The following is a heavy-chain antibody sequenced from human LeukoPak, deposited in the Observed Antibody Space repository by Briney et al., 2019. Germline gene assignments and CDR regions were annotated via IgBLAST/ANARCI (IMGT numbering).Heavy chain of an antibody. CDR3: ASTKQLAGDY. J-gene: IGHJ4*02. CDR2: IYYSGST. V-gene: IGHV4-39*07. Sequence: SETLSLTCTVSGGSSSSSSYYWGWIRQPPGKGLEGIGSIYYSGSTYYNPSLKSRVTISVDTSKNQFSLKLSSVTAADTAVYYCASTKQLAGDYWGQGTLVTVSS. CDR1: GGSSSSSSYY. D-gene: IGHD6-6*01.